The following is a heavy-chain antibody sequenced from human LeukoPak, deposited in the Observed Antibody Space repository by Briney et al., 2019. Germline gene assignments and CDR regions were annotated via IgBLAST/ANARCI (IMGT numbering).Heavy chain of an antibody. CDR1: GGSISSYY. J-gene: IGHJ3*02. CDR2: IYYSGST. CDR3: ARVLGIVDAFDI. V-gene: IGHV4-59*01. Sequence: SETLSLTCTVSGGSISSYYWSWIRQPPGKGLEWTGYIYYSGSTNYNPSLKSRVTISVDTSKNQFSLKLSSVTAADTAVYYCARVLGIVDAFDIWGQGTMVTVSS. D-gene: IGHD7-27*01.